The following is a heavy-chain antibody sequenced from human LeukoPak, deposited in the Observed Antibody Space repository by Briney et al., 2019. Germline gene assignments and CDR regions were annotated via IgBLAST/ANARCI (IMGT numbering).Heavy chain of an antibody. Sequence: GGSLRLPCAASGFTFSSYAMSWVRQAPGEGLEWVSAISGSGGSTYYADSVKGRFTISRDNSKNTVYLQMNSLRAGDTAVYYCAREATSSSGWYIDYWGQGTLVTVSS. CDR2: ISGSGGST. CDR1: GFTFSSYA. CDR3: AREATSSSGWYIDY. J-gene: IGHJ4*02. V-gene: IGHV3-23*01. D-gene: IGHD6-25*01.